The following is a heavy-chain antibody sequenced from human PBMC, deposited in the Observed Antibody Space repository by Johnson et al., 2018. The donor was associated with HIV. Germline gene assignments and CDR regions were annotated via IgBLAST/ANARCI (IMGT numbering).Heavy chain of an antibody. Sequence: QVQLVESGGGLVKPGGSLRLSCAASGFTFSSYGMHWVRQAPGKGLEWVAVISYNGSTKYYADSVKGRFTIPRDNAKNTPYVQMNSLRAEDTAVYYCAKSTQANILRESGPYGAFDIWGQGTMVTVSS. CDR3: AKSTQANILRESGPYGAFDI. CDR1: GFTFSSYG. D-gene: IGHD3-10*01. V-gene: IGHV3-30*18. CDR2: ISYNGSTK. J-gene: IGHJ3*02.